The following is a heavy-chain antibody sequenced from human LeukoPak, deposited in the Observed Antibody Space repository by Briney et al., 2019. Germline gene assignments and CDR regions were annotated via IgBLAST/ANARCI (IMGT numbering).Heavy chain of an antibody. V-gene: IGHV4-59*08. Sequence: SETLSLTCTVSGVSIHGYYLTWVRQPPLKGLEWVGFIYYSGSPNHNPSLTSRVTTSVDPSKNQFSLKLSSVTAADTAVYYCARTGTTDGYYYYMDVWGKGTTVTVSS. CDR3: ARTGTTDGYYYYMDV. D-gene: IGHD1-1*01. CDR2: IYYSGSP. J-gene: IGHJ6*03. CDR1: GVSIHGYY.